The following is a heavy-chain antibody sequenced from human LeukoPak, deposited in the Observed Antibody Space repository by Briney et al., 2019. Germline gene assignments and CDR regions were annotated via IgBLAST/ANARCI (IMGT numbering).Heavy chain of an antibody. CDR1: GYTFTDFS. J-gene: IGHJ4*02. Sequence: PGESLKISCKGSGYTFTDFSIAWVRQMPGKGLEWMGIVYPGDSDTRYSPSFEGQVTFSADKSITTAYLQWSSLKASDTAIYYCARPSQLVLGHSIGLFDYWGQGTLVTVSS. D-gene: IGHD3-16*01. CDR3: ARPSQLVLGHSIGLFDY. CDR2: VYPGDSDT. V-gene: IGHV5-51*01.